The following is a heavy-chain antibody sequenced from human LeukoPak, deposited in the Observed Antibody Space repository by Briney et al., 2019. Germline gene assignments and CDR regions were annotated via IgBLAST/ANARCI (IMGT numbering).Heavy chain of an antibody. CDR1: GGSISSGDYY. CDR3: ARDFVVVVAATDYYYYGMDV. D-gene: IGHD2-15*01. J-gene: IGHJ6*02. CDR2: IYYSGST. Sequence: SETLSLTCTVSGGSISSGDYYWSWIRQPPGKGLEWIGYIYYSGSTYYNPSLKSRVTISVDTSKNQSSLKLSSVTAADTAVYYCARDFVVVVAATDYYYYGMDVWGQGTTVTVSS. V-gene: IGHV4-30-4*01.